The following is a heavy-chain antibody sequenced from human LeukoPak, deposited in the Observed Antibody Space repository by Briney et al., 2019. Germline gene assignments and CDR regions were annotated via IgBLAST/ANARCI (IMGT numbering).Heavy chain of an antibody. CDR2: IRYDGSNK. J-gene: IGHJ4*02. V-gene: IGHV3-30*02. CDR1: GFTFRNYG. CDR3: AKGSSEVVSRTFDY. Sequence: PGGSLRLSCGASGFTFRNYGMHWVRQAPGKGLEWVTFIRYDGSNKYYADSVKGRFTVSRDNSKNTLYLQMNSLRAEDTAVYYCAKGSSEVVSRTFDYWGQGTLVTVSS. D-gene: IGHD3-22*01.